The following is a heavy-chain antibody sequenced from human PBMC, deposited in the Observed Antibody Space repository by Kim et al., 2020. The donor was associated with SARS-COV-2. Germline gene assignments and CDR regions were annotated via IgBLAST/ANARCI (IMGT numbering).Heavy chain of an antibody. J-gene: IGHJ4*02. Sequence: KFQGRVTITADESTSTAYMELSSLRSEDTAVYYCARGRVQYYYGSGDFDYWGQGTLVTVSS. D-gene: IGHD3-10*01. CDR3: ARGRVQYYYGSGDFDY. V-gene: IGHV1-69*01.